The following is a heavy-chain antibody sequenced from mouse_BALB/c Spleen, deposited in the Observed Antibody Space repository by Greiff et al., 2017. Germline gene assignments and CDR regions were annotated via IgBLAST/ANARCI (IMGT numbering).Heavy chain of an antibody. J-gene: IGHJ2*01. V-gene: IGHV3-8*02. CDR1: GDSITSGY. Sequence: EVQVVESGPSLVKPSQTLSLTCSVTGDSITSGYWNWIRKFPGNKLEYMGYISYSGSTYYNPSLKSRISITRDTSKNQYYLQLNSVTTEDTATYYCARYQRDYDAGFDYWGQGTTLTVSS. D-gene: IGHD2-4*01. CDR2: ISYSGST. CDR3: ARYQRDYDAGFDY.